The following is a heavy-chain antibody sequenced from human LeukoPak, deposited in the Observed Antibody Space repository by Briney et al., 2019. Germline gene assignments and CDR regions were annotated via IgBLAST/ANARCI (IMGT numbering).Heavy chain of an antibody. CDR1: GYNFTSHY. D-gene: IGHD1-26*01. V-gene: IGHV1-46*01. Sequence: ASVTVSCTASGYNFTSHYMHCVRQAPGQGVEWMGIINPSGGSTRYAQKFQGRVTLTRDTSTSTVYMELSSVTAADTAVYYCARENSGSSRPYYYYGMDVWGQGTTVTVSS. CDR2: INPSGGST. CDR3: ARENSGSSRPYYYYGMDV. J-gene: IGHJ6*02.